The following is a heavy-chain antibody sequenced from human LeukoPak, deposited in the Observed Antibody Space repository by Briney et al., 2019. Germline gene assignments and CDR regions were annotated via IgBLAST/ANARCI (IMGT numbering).Heavy chain of an antibody. V-gene: IGHV3-74*01. Sequence: GGSLRLSCAASGFSFSSYWMFWVRQGPGKGLGWVSRINTDGSSTSYADPVKGRFTISRDNAKSTLYLQMNSLRAEDTAVYYCTTLTKVVGRDYWGQGTLVTVSS. J-gene: IGHJ4*02. CDR3: TTLTKVVGRDY. CDR2: INTDGSST. D-gene: IGHD2-15*01. CDR1: GFSFSSYW.